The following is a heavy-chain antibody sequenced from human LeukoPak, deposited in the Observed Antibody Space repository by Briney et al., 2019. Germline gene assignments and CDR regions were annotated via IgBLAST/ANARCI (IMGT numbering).Heavy chain of an antibody. J-gene: IGHJ4*02. CDR2: ITSSSRTI. CDR3: ARPNWNRDTYFDY. Sequence: GGSLRLSCAVSGFTFSSYSMNWVRQAPGKGLEWVSYITSSSRTIYYADSVKGRFTISRDNAKNSLYLQMNSLRAEDTAVYYCARPNWNRDTYFDYWGQGTLVTVSS. CDR1: GFTFSSYS. V-gene: IGHV3-48*01. D-gene: IGHD1-20*01.